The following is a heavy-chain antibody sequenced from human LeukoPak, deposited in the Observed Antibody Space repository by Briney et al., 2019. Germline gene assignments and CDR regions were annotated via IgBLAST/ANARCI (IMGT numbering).Heavy chain of an antibody. Sequence: GSLRLSCAASGFTLSDHYMDWVRQAPGKGLEWIGEINHSGSTNYNPSLKSRVTISVDTSKNQFSLKLSSVTAADTAVYYCARGSGGYYYYYYGMDVWGQGTTVTVSS. J-gene: IGHJ6*02. V-gene: IGHV4-34*01. CDR1: GFTLSDHY. D-gene: IGHD3-16*01. CDR2: INHSGST. CDR3: ARGSGGYYYYYYGMDV.